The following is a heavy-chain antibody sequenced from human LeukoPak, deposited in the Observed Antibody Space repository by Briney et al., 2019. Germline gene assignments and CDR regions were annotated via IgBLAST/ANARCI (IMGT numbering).Heavy chain of an antibody. CDR1: GFTFSTYA. CDR3: ARAEGYGGELDS. Sequence: GGSLRLSCAASGFTFSTYAMHWVRQAPGKGLEWVAVIPYDGSIKYYADSVKGRFTISRENSKNRLYLQMNSLRAEDTAVYYCARAEGYGGELDSWGQGTLVTVSS. J-gene: IGHJ4*02. D-gene: IGHD4-23*01. CDR2: IPYDGSIK. V-gene: IGHV3-30*04.